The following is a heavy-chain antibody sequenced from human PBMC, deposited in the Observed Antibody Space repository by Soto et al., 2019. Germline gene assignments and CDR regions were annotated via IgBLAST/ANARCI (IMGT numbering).Heavy chain of an antibody. D-gene: IGHD3-22*01. CDR1: GGSFSAYY. CDR3: ARLGYYHSGGPP. J-gene: IGHJ4*02. CDR2: GNDGGRP. Sequence: QVQLQQWGAGLLKPSETLSLTCAVYGGSFSAYYWSWIRQPPGTGLGWIGEGNDGGRPNYSVSLKRRLTISLDTSKNQFSLKLSSVTAADTAVYYCARLGYYHSGGPPWGQGTLVTVSS. V-gene: IGHV4-34*01.